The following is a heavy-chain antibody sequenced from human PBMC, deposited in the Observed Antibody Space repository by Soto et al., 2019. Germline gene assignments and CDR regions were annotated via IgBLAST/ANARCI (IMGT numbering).Heavy chain of an antibody. D-gene: IGHD3-10*01. J-gene: IGHJ6*03. Sequence: PGGSLRLSCAASGFTFSSYAMSWVRQAPGKGLEWVSAISGSGGSTYYADSVKGRFTISRDNSKNTLYLQMNSLRAEDTAVYYCAKDSGYYGSGSYYNDPYYMDVWGKGTTVTVSS. CDR1: GFTFSSYA. CDR3: AKDSGYYGSGSYYNDPYYMDV. CDR2: ISGSGGST. V-gene: IGHV3-23*01.